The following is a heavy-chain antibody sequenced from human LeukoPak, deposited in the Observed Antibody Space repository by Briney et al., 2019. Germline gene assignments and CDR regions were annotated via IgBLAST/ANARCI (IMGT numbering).Heavy chain of an antibody. V-gene: IGHV1-8*01. CDR2: MNPNSGNT. CDR1: GYTFINYD. D-gene: IGHD5-18*01. J-gene: IGHJ4*02. Sequence: ASVKVSCKASGYTFINYDINWVRQATGQGLEWMGWMNPNSGNTGYAQKFQGRVTMTTDTSTSTAYMEVRSLRSDDTAVYYCARGGYSYGTGFDYWGQGTLVTVSS. CDR3: ARGGYSYGTGFDY.